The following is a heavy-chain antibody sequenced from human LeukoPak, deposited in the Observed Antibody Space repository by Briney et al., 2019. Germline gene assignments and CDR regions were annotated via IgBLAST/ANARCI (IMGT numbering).Heavy chain of an antibody. CDR2: ISAYNGNT. CDR1: GYTSTSYG. V-gene: IGHV1-18*01. Sequence: ASVKVSGKASGYTSTSYGISWVRQAPGQGLEWMGWISAYNGNTNYAQKLQGGVTMTTDTSTSTAYMELRSLRSDDTAVYYCARDLARQEGYYGSGSQGGYWGQGTLVTVSS. CDR3: ARDLARQEGYYGSGSQGGY. D-gene: IGHD3-10*01. J-gene: IGHJ4*02.